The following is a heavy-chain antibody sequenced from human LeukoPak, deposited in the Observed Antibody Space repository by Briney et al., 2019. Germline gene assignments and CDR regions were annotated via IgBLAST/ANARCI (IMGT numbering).Heavy chain of an antibody. D-gene: IGHD6-13*01. J-gene: IGHJ5*02. CDR3: ARDGDVGSSSWYAPDWFDP. V-gene: IGHV4-4*07. CDR2: IYTSGST. CDR1: GGSISSYY. Sequence: SETLSLTCTVSGGSISSYYWSWIRQPAGKGLEWIGRIYTSGSTNYNPSLKSRVTMSVDTSKNQFSLKLSSVTAADTAVYYCARDGDVGSSSWYAPDWFDPWGQGTLVTVSS.